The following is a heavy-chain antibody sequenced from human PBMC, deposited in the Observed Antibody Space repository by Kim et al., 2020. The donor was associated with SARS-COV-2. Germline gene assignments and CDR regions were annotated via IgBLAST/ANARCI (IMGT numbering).Heavy chain of an antibody. CDR2: SGNT. J-gene: IGHJ4*02. V-gene: IGHV1-3*01. D-gene: IGHD1-1*01. CDR3: ATTYNLDY. Sequence: SGNTKYSQKFQDRVTITRDTSASTAYMELSSLKSEDTAMYYCATTYNLDYWGQGTLVTVSS.